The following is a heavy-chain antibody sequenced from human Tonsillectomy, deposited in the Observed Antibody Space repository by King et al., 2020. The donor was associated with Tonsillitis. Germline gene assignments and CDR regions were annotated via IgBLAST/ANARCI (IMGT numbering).Heavy chain of an antibody. CDR2: IKRDGSEK. Sequence: VQLVESGGGLVQPGGSLRLSCEASGFAFSSYWMSWVRQAPGKGLEWVANIKRDGSEKHYVDSVRGRFTISRDSAKKSVYLQMNSLRVEDTAVYYCVRDQWDLLADVHGYLGSYYYGMDVWGPGTTGTVSS. V-gene: IGHV3-7*03. D-gene: IGHD3-9*01. CDR3: VRDQWDLLADVHGYLGSYYYGMDV. J-gene: IGHJ6*02. CDR1: GFAFSSYW.